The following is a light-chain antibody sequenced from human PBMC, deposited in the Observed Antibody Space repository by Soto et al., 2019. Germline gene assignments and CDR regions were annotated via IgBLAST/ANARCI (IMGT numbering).Light chain of an antibody. CDR3: QQYITSPPMYT. CDR1: QSVSSRY. J-gene: IGKJ2*01. CDR2: GAS. V-gene: IGKV3-20*01. Sequence: ETVLTQSPGTLSLSPGERATLSCRASQSVSSRYLAWYQQKPGQAPRLLIYGASNRATGIPDRFSGSGSGTEFTLTISRLGPEDFAVYYCQQYITSPPMYTFGQGTKLEIK.